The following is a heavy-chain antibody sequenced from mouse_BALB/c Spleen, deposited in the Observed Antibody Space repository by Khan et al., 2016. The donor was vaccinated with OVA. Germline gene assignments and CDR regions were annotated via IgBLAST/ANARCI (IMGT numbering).Heavy chain of an antibody. CDR2: IDPFNGGT. J-gene: IGHJ3*01. CDR3: ARHGITSWFAY. Sequence: VQLKQSGPELMKPGASVKISCKASGYSFSTYYIHWVTRSHGKTLEWIGYIDPFNGGTTYNQKFKGKATLTVDKSSSTAYMHLPSLTSEDSVVCYCARHGITSWFAYWGQGTLVTVSA. V-gene: IGHV1S135*01. D-gene: IGHD1-1*01. CDR1: GYSFSTYY.